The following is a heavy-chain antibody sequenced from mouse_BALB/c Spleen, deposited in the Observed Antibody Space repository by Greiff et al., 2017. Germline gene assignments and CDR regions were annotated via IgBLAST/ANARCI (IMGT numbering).Heavy chain of an antibody. CDR2: INPSNGGT. CDR3: TSERNGFFAY. CDR1: GYTFTSYY. D-gene: IGHD2-2*01. V-gene: IGHV1S81*02. J-gene: IGHJ3*01. Sequence: QVQLQQSGAELVKPGASVKLSCKASGYTFTSYYMYWVKQRPGQGLEWIGGINPSNGGTNFNEKFKSKATLTVDKSSSTAYVQLSSLTSEDSAVYYCTSERNGFFAYWGRGTLVTVSA.